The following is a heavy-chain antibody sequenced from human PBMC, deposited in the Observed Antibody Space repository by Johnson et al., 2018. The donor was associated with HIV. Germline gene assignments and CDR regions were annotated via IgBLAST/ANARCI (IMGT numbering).Heavy chain of an antibody. V-gene: IGHV3-15*01. CDR1: GFTFSDYY. J-gene: IGHJ3*02. CDR2: IKSKTDGGAT. D-gene: IGHD1-26*01. CDR3: TTDRGKWELGFSAFDI. Sequence: VQLVESGGGLVKPGGSLRLSCAASGFTFSDYYMSWIRQAPGKGLEWVGRIKSKTDGGATDYAAPVKGRFTISRDDSRNTLSLQMNGLKTEDTAVYYCTTDRGKWELGFSAFDIWGQGTLVTVSS.